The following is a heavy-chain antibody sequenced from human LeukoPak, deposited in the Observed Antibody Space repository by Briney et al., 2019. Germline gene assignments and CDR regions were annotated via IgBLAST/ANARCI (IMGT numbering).Heavy chain of an antibody. Sequence: GGSLRVSCAASGFTFNSYSMNWVRQAPGKGLEGLSYITSGSGTIYYADSVKGRFTISRDNAKNSLYLQMNSLSAEDTAVYYCARGLYGSGLYYFDYWGQGSLVTVSS. V-gene: IGHV3-48*01. CDR1: GFTFNSYS. CDR2: ITSGSGTI. J-gene: IGHJ4*02. D-gene: IGHD3-10*01. CDR3: ARGLYGSGLYYFDY.